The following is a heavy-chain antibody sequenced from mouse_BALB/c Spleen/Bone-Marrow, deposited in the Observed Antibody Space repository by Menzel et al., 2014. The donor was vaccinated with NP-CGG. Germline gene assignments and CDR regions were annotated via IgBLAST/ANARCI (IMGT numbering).Heavy chain of an antibody. CDR2: INPSNGDT. CDR1: GYTFTSYY. Sequence: QVQLQQSGAELVKPGASVKLSCKASGYTFTSYYLYWVKQRPGQGLEWIGEINPSNGDTNFNEKFKSKASLTVDISSNTTYMQLSSLTSEDSAVYYCARCLTGTSALDFWGQGTSVTVSS. J-gene: IGHJ4*01. D-gene: IGHD4-1*01. CDR3: ARCLTGTSALDF. V-gene: IGHV1-53*01.